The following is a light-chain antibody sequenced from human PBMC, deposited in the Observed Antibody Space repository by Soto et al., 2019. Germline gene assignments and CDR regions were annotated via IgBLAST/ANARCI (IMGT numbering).Light chain of an antibody. CDR2: GAS. J-gene: IGKJ5*01. Sequence: EIVLTQSPGTLSWSPGERATLCFSASQSLSTYLAWYQQKPGQAPRLLIYGASSRATGIPDRFSGTGSETDFTLTINRLEPEDFAVYYCQQYENSPITFGQGTRLEI. CDR1: QSLSTY. V-gene: IGKV3-20*01. CDR3: QQYENSPIT.